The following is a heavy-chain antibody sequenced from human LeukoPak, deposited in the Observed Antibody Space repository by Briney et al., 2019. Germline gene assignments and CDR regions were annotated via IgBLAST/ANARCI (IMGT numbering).Heavy chain of an antibody. J-gene: IGHJ6*03. Sequence: ASVKVSCKVSGYTLTELSMHWVRQAPGKGLEWMGGFDPEDGETIYAQKFQGRVTMTEDTSTDTAYMELSSLRSEDTAVYYCATQIHYDSSGYYWDYYYMDVWGKGTTVTVSS. D-gene: IGHD3-22*01. CDR2: FDPEDGET. CDR3: ATQIHYDSSGYYWDYYYMDV. CDR1: GYTLTELS. V-gene: IGHV1-24*01.